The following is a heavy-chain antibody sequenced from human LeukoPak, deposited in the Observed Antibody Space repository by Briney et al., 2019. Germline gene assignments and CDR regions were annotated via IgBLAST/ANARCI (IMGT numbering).Heavy chain of an antibody. CDR3: AKDPHPYSSSWPIIYYFDY. V-gene: IGHV3-30*18. CDR2: ISYDGSNK. Sequence: GGSLRLSCAASRFTFSSYGMHWVRQAPGKGLEWVAIISYDGSNKYYADSVKGRFTTSRDNSKNTLYLQMNSLRAEDTAVYYCAKDPHPYSSSWPIIYYFDYWGQGTLVTVSS. CDR1: RFTFSSYG. D-gene: IGHD6-13*01. J-gene: IGHJ4*02.